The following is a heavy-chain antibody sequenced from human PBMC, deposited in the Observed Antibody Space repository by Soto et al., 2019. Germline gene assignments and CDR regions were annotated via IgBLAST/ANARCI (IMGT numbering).Heavy chain of an antibody. D-gene: IGHD2-8*02. CDR1: GYNFFSYE. CDR2: IRTHISNA. J-gene: IGHJ6*03. V-gene: IGHV1-18*01. CDR3: ARDGRVLVPGAEGSYMDV. Sequence: QIYLEQSGAVLQKPGASVRGSCKASGYNFFSYEISSVRQAPGQGLEWLGVIRTHISNAKYSQKFQGRVTLSADRSTTTVYMEMRRLTSNDTAVYYCARDGRVLVPGAEGSYMDVWGKGTTVTVSS.